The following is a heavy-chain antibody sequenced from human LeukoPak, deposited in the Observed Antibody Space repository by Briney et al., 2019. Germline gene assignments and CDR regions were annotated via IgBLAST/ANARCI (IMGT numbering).Heavy chain of an antibody. V-gene: IGHV4-59*01. CDR2: THYTGST. J-gene: IGHJ3*02. D-gene: IGHD5-18*01. CDR1: GGSISSYY. CDR3: ARDGDTAMILFAFDI. Sequence: PSETLSLTCTVSGGSISSYYWSWIRQPPGKGLEWIGYTHYTGSTSVNPSLKSRVTISVDTSKNQFSLKVSSVTAADTAVYYCARDGDTAMILFAFDILRQGTMVTVSS.